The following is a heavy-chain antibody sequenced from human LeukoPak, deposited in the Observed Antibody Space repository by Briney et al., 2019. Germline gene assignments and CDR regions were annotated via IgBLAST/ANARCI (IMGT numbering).Heavy chain of an antibody. Sequence: GGTLRLSCVASGFTSASGVTFSTYGWHSVRQPPGKGLVSMAFISNDGRTTHYGDSVKGRFTISRDDSKKTVYLEMSTLRVDDTAVYYCARDGPGRDIDNWGQGTLVTVS. V-gene: IGHV3-33*01. CDR1: GVTFSTYG. J-gene: IGHJ4*02. CDR3: ARDGPGRDIDN. D-gene: IGHD1-26*01. CDR2: ISNDGRTT.